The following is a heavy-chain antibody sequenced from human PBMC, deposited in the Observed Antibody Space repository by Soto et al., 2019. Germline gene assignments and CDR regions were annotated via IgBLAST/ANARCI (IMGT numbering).Heavy chain of an antibody. J-gene: IGHJ6*02. CDR3: ARSRITIFGVVITYYYYYGMDV. Sequence: ASVKVSCKASGYTFTSYAMHWVRQAPEQRLEWMGWINAGNGNTKYSQKFQGRVTITADESTSTAYMELSSLRSEDTAVYYCARSRITIFGVVITYYYYYGMDVWGQGTTVTVSS. CDR2: INAGNGNT. V-gene: IGHV1-3*01. CDR1: GYTFTSYA. D-gene: IGHD3-3*01.